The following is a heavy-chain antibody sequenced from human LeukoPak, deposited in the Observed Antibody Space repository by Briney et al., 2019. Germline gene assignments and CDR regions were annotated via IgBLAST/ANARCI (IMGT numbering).Heavy chain of an antibody. V-gene: IGHV2-70*11. D-gene: IGHD3-10*01. CDR1: GFSLSTSGMC. J-gene: IGHJ4*02. Sequence: VSGPTLVNPTQTLTLTCTFSGFSLSTSGMCVSWIRQPPGKALEWLARIDWDDDKYYSTSLKTRLTISKDTSKIQVVLTMTNMDPVDTATYYCARTSMVRGVIIVDYWGQGTLVTVSS. CDR2: IDWDDDK. CDR3: ARTSMVRGVIIVDY.